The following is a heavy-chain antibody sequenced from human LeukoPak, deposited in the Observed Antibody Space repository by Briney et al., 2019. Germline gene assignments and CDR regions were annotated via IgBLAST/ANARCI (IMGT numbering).Heavy chain of an antibody. J-gene: IGHJ3*02. CDR1: GFTLSNYW. V-gene: IGHV3-7*01. CDR3: AREPLWFGDSSAFDI. Sequence: PGGSLRLSCAASGFTLSNYWMSWVRQAPGKGLEWVANIKQDGSEKYYVDSVKGRFTISRDNAKNSLYLQMNSLRAEDTAVYYCAREPLWFGDSSAFDIWGQGTMVTVSS. CDR2: IKQDGSEK. D-gene: IGHD3-10*01.